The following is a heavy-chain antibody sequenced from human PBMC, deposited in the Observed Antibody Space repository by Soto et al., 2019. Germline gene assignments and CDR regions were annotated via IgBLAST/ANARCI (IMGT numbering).Heavy chain of an antibody. CDR3: VKDRHDYGLYGMHV. Sequence: QVQLVESGGGVVQPGRSLRLSCAASGFTFSSYGMHWVRQAPGKGLEWVAVISYDGRNTYYPDSVKGRFTISRDNSKNMLELQMNSQRAEDTAVYYCVKDRHDYGLYGMHVWGQGTTVTFSS. J-gene: IGHJ6*02. CDR1: GFTFSSYG. V-gene: IGHV3-30*18. D-gene: IGHD4-17*01. CDR2: ISYDGRNT.